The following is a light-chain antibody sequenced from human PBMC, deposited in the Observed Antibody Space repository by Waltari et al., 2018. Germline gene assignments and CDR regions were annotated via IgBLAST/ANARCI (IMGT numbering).Light chain of an antibody. Sequence: DIVMTQSPDSLAVSLGDRATLHCKASQSVLYCSNNKHSLAWYQQKPGQPPKFLIHWASTRESGVPDRFSGSGSGTDFTLTISSLQAEDVAVYYCQQFYSTPLTFGGGTKVEIK. CDR2: WAS. J-gene: IGKJ4*01. V-gene: IGKV4-1*01. CDR3: QQFYSTPLT. CDR1: QSVLYCSNNKHS.